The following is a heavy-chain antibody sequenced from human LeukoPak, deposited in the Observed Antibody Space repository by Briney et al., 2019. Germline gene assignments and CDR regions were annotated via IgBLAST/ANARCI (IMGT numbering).Heavy chain of an antibody. CDR1: GYSFTSYW. J-gene: IGHJ4*02. V-gene: IGHV5-51*01. CDR2: IYPGDSDT. D-gene: IGHD3-22*01. CDR3: ARLGYYYDSSGYYFDY. Sequence: GESLQISCKGSGYSFTSYWIGWVRQMPGKGLEWMGSIYPGDSDTRYSPSFQGQVTISADKSISTAYLQWSSLKASDTAMYYCARLGYYYDSSGYYFDYWGQGTLVTVSS.